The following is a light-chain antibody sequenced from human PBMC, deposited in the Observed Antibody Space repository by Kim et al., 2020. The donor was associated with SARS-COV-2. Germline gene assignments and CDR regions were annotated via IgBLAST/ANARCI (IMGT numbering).Light chain of an antibody. CDR2: AAS. J-gene: IGKJ2*01. Sequence: DIQMTQSPSSLSASVGDRVTITCRASQSISNYLNWYQQKPGKAPKLLIYAASSLQSGVPSRFSGSGSGTEFTLTISSLQREDFAPYYCQQSYRTPYTSGQGTKLEI. CDR1: QSISNY. CDR3: QQSYRTPYT. V-gene: IGKV1-39*01.